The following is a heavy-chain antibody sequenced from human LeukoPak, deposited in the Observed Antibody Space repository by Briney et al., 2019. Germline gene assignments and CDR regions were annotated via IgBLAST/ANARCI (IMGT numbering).Heavy chain of an antibody. J-gene: IGHJ3*02. CDR1: GFTFSNYA. Sequence: GGSLRLSCAASGFTFSNYAMTWVRQTPGKGLEWVSIVTGSGISTYYVDSVKGRFTISRDNSKNTLYLQMNSLRAEDTAVYYCAKELGGGSFYDAFDIWGQGTMVTVSS. D-gene: IGHD2-15*01. CDR3: AKELGGGSFYDAFDI. CDR2: VTGSGIST. V-gene: IGHV3-23*01.